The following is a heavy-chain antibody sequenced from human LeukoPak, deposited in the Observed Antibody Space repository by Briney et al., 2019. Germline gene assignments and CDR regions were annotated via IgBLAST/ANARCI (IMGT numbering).Heavy chain of an antibody. D-gene: IGHD3-22*01. Sequence: GGSLRLSCAASGFTFSSYGMHWVRQAPGKGLEWVAFIRYDGSNKYYADSVKGRFTISRDNSKNTLYLQINSLRAEDTAVYYCAKDPYYDSSGYYPAEYFQHWGQGTLVTVSS. CDR1: GFTFSSYG. V-gene: IGHV3-30*02. J-gene: IGHJ1*01. CDR2: IRYDGSNK. CDR3: AKDPYYDSSGYYPAEYFQH.